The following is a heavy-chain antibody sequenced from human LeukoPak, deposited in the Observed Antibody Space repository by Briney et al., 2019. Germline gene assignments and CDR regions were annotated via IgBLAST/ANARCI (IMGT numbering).Heavy chain of an antibody. CDR3: ARGYGGIYDAFDI. J-gene: IGHJ3*02. CDR2: FDPEKGET. D-gene: IGHD4-23*01. V-gene: IGHV1-24*01. Sequence: ASVKVSCKVSGYTLTELSMHWVRQAPGKGFEWMGRFDPEKGETIYAQKFQGRVTMTEDTSTDTAYMELSSLRSEDTAVYYCARGYGGIYDAFDIWGQGTMVTVSS. CDR1: GYTLTELS.